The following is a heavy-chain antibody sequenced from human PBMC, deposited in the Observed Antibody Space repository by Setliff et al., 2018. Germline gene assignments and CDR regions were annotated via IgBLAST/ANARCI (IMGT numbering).Heavy chain of an antibody. D-gene: IGHD2-2*01. V-gene: IGHV3-48*01. CDR3: ARTQVVPASTYSIDY. Sequence: LRLSCAASGFIFSTYSMNWVRQAPGKGLEWVSYITSGSSTIYYADSVKGRFTISRDNAKDSLYLQMNSLRAEDTAVYYCARTQVVPASTYSIDYWGQGTLVTVSS. CDR1: GFIFSTYS. J-gene: IGHJ4*02. CDR2: ITSGSSTI.